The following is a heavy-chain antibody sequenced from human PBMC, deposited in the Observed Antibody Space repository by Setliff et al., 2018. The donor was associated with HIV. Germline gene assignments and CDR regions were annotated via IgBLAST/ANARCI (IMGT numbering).Heavy chain of an antibody. CDR2: IFHSGTT. Sequence: PSETLSLTCVVSGYFVAGGYYWGWIRQSPGKGLEWIGNIFHSGTTYYNPSLRSRVTISIDNSNNHFSLKLRSVTAADTAVYYCVSQPESRWQIEYWGQGTLVTVSS. D-gene: IGHD3-10*01. J-gene: IGHJ4*02. CDR3: VSQPESRWQIEY. CDR1: GYFVAGGYY. V-gene: IGHV4-38-2*01.